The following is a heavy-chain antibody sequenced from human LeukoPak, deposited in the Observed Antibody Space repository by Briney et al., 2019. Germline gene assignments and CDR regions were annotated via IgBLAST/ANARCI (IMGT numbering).Heavy chain of an antibody. Sequence: SETLSLTCTVSGGSISNHYWSWIRQPPGKGLEWIGYIFYSGSSTYYNPSLKSRATILIDTSKNQFSLKLRSVTAADTAVYYCATQPAGPASWFDPWGQGTLVTVSP. CDR2: IFYSGSS. J-gene: IGHJ5*02. CDR1: GGSISNHY. CDR3: ATQPAGPASWFDP. V-gene: IGHV4-59*11. D-gene: IGHD6-13*01.